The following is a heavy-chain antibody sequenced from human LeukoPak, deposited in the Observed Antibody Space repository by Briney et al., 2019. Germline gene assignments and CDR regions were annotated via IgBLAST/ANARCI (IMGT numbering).Heavy chain of an antibody. D-gene: IGHD3-10*01. CDR3: AKDTFYYYGSGSYYNY. J-gene: IGHJ4*02. CDR2: IRDDGSSE. V-gene: IGHV3-30*02. CDR1: GLTFSIYG. Sequence: PGGSLRLSCAVSGLTFSIYGMHWVRQAPGKGLEWVTFIRDDGSSEHYADSVKGRFTVSRDHSKNTLYLQMNSLRAEDTAVYYCAKDTFYYYGSGSYYNYWGQGTLVTVSS.